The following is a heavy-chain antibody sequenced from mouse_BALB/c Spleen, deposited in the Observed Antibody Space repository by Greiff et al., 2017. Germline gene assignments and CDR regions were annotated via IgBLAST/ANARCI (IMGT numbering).Heavy chain of an antibody. CDR3: ARHNYETYSYAMDY. CDR2: ISSGSSTI. D-gene: IGHD2-12*01. Sequence: EVKLVESGGGLVQPGGSRKLSCAASGFTFSSFGMHWVRQAPEKGLEWVAYISSGSSTIYYADTVKGRFTISRDNPKNTLFLQMTSLRSEDTAMYYCARHNYETYSYAMDYWGQGTSVTVSS. V-gene: IGHV5-17*02. CDR1: GFTFSSFG. J-gene: IGHJ4*01.